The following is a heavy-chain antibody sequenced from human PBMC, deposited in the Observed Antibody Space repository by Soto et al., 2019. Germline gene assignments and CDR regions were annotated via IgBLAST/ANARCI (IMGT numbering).Heavy chain of an antibody. CDR2: ISRSGGSQST. J-gene: IGHJ4*01. Sequence: PGGSLRLSCAASGFTFTNYAMTWVRQAPGKGLEWVSAISRSGGSQSTYYADSVKGRFTISRDTSKDTLYLQMSSLRAEDTALYYCAKVTTLYDILPGYYPDFDFWGQGTLVTVSS. D-gene: IGHD3-9*01. CDR3: AKVTTLYDILPGYYPDFDF. V-gene: IGHV3-23*01. CDR1: GFTFTNYA.